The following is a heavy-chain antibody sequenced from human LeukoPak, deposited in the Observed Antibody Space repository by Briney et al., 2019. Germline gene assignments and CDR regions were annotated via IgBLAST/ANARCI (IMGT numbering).Heavy chain of an antibody. J-gene: IGHJ3*01. Sequence: ASVKVSCKASGYTFTSYGISWVRQAPGQGLEWMGWISAYNGNTNYAQKLQGRVTMTTDTYKSTAYMEQRSLKCRDTAVYYCAGGGRVWGVMRPFELGGEETRDSLPSGSACATTLYFD. D-gene: IGHD3-16*01. V-gene: IGHV1-18*04. CDR3: AGGGRVWGVMRPFELGGEETRDSLPSGSACATTLYFD. CDR2: ISAYNGNT. CDR1: GYTFTSYG.